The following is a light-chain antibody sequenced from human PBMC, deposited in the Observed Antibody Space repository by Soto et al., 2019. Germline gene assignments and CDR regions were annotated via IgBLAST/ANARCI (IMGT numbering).Light chain of an antibody. CDR1: SSDVGGYNS. Sequence: QSVLTQPASISGSPGQSITLSCTGTSSDVGGYNSVAWYQQRPGKAPKLIIFDVVSRPSGISDRFSGSKSGSTASLTISGLQTEDEADYYCSSFTSTTTPVVFGGGTKLTVL. J-gene: IGLJ2*01. CDR3: SSFTSTTTPVV. V-gene: IGLV2-14*03. CDR2: DVV.